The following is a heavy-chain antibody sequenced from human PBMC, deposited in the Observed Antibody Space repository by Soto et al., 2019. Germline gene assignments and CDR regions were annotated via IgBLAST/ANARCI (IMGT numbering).Heavy chain of an antibody. D-gene: IGHD2-15*01. CDR2: IEIGTTNM. CDR1: GFTFSDYY. J-gene: IGHJ4*02. V-gene: IGHV3-11*01. CDR3: ARFFRRSGTTHYDY. Sequence: QVQLVESGGGLVKPGGSLRLSCAASGFTFSDYYMSWIRQASGKGLEWVSYIEIGTTNMYYADSVKGRFTISRDNAKNLLFLQMSSLRAEDTAVYYCARFFRRSGTTHYDYWGQGTLVTVSS.